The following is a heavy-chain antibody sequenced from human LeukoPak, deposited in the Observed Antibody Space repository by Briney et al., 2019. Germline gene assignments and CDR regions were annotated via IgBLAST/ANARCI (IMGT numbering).Heavy chain of an antibody. D-gene: IGHD6-13*01. CDR3: ARSGIAGYFDY. Sequence: SGTLSLTCAVSGASIDSHSWWSWVRQPPGKGLEWIGEIYHSGGANYKPSLKSRVTMSVDTSKNHFSLKLTSVTAADTAVYYCARSGIAGYFDYWGQGTLVTVAS. J-gene: IGHJ4*02. V-gene: IGHV4-4*02. CDR2: IYHSGGA. CDR1: GASIDSHSW.